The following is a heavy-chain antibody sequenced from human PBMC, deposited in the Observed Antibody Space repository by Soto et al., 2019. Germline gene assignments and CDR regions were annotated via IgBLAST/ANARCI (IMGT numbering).Heavy chain of an antibody. J-gene: IGHJ4*02. V-gene: IGHV3-53*01. CDR1: GFTVSSNY. Sequence: EVQLVESGGGLIQPGGSLRLSCAASGFTVSSNYMSWVRQAPGKGLEWVSVIYSGGSTYYADSVKGRFTISRDNSKNTLYIQMNSLRAEDTAVYYCARDSCTNGVCYYFDYWGQGTLVTVSS. CDR3: ARDSCTNGVCYYFDY. CDR2: IYSGGST. D-gene: IGHD2-8*01.